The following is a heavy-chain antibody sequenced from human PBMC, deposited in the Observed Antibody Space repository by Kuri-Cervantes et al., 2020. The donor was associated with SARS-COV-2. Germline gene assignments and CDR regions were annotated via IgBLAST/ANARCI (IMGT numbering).Heavy chain of an antibody. CDR3: AGRKSFGWFDP. J-gene: IGHJ5*02. D-gene: IGHD3-16*01. Sequence: SCAVSGGSIISSNWWSWVRQPPGKGLEWIGEIYHSGSTNYNPSLKSRVTISVDMSKNQFSLKLSSVTAADPAVYYCAGRKSFGWFDPWGQGTLVTVSS. CDR2: IYHSGST. CDR1: GGSIISSNW. V-gene: IGHV4-4*02.